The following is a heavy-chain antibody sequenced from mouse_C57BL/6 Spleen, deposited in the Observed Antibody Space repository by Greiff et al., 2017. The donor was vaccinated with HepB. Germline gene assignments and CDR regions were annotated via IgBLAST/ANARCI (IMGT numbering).Heavy chain of an antibody. J-gene: IGHJ2*01. D-gene: IGHD1-3*01. CDR3: ARSELLYYFDY. V-gene: IGHV1-80*01. Sequence: QVQLQQSGAELVKPGASVKISCKASGYAFRSYWMNWVKQRPGKGLEWIGQIYPGDGDTNYNGKFKGKATLTADKSSSTAYMQLSSLTSEDSAVYFCARSELLYYFDYWGQGTTLTVSS. CDR2: IYPGDGDT. CDR1: GYAFRSYW.